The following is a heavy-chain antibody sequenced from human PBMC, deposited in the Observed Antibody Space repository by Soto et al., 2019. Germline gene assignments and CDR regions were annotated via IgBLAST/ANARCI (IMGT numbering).Heavy chain of an antibody. CDR2: IYYSGST. CDR3: ARGEVLRYFDWLLFPWFDP. Sequence: PSETLSLTCTVSGGSISSGGYYWSWIRQHPGKGLEWIGYIYYSGSTYYNPSLKSRVTISVDTSKNQFSLKLSSVTAADTAVYYCARGEVLRYFDWLLFPWFDPWGQGTLVTVSS. CDR1: GGSISSGGYY. D-gene: IGHD3-9*01. V-gene: IGHV4-31*03. J-gene: IGHJ5*02.